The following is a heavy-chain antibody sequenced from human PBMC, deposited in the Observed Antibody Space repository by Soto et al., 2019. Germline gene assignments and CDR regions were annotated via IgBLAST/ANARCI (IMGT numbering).Heavy chain of an antibody. Sequence: GGSLRLSCAASGFTFSSYAMSWVRQAPGKGLEWVSAISGSGGSTYYADSVKGRFTISRDNSKNTLYLQMNSLRAEDTAVYYCAKAAASGYDYYYYYYMDVWGKGTTVTVSS. J-gene: IGHJ6*03. CDR2: ISGSGGST. CDR3: AKAAASGYDYYYYYYMDV. D-gene: IGHD5-12*01. V-gene: IGHV3-23*01. CDR1: GFTFSSYA.